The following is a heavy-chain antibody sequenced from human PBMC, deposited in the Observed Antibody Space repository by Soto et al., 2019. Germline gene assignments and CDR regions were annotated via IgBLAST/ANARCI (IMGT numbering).Heavy chain of an antibody. Sequence: EVQLLESGGGLVQPGGSLRLSCAASGFTFSSYAMSWVRQAQGKGLEWVSAISGSGGSTYYADSVKGRFTISRDNSKNTLYLQMNSLRAEDTAVYYCAKDQVGYCSGGSCYWLDWGQGTLVTVSS. CDR1: GFTFSSYA. CDR2: ISGSGGST. D-gene: IGHD2-15*01. V-gene: IGHV3-23*01. CDR3: AKDQVGYCSGGSCYWLD. J-gene: IGHJ4*02.